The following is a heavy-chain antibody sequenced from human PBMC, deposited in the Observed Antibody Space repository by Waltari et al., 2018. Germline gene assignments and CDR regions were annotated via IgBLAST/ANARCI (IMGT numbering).Heavy chain of an antibody. V-gene: IGHV3-23*01. CDR1: GFTFSSYA. CDR2: ISGRGGST. D-gene: IGHD6-6*01. CDR3: AKDRLLGSDY. Sequence: EVQLLESGGGLVQPGGSLRLSCAASGFTFSSYAMSWVRQAPGKGLEWVAAISGRGGSTDYADAVKGRFTISRDNSKNTLYLQMNSLRAEDTAVYYCAKDRLLGSDYWGQGTLVTVSS. J-gene: IGHJ4*02.